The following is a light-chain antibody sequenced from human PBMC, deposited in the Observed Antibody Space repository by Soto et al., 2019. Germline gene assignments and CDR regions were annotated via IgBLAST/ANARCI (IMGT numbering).Light chain of an antibody. J-gene: IGLJ2*01. Sequence: QSALTQPASVAGSPGQSITISCTGTSSDVGGYNYVSWYQQHPGKAPQLMIYDVSNRPSGVSNRFSGSKSGNTASLTISGLQAEDEADYYCSSYTSSSNYVVFSGGNKLTVL. CDR1: SSDVGGYNY. CDR3: SSYTSSSNYVV. CDR2: DVS. V-gene: IGLV2-14*01.